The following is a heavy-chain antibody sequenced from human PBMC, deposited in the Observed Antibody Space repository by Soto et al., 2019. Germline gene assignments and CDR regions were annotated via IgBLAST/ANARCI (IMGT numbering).Heavy chain of an antibody. J-gene: IGHJ4*02. D-gene: IGHD5-18*01. CDR1: GGSISSYY. CDR3: ARVTDTAMEYYFDY. CDR2: IYYSGST. V-gene: IGHV4-59*01. Sequence: SQTLSLTCNVSGGSISSYYWSWIRQPPGKGLEWLGYIYYSGSTNYNPSPKRRVTISVDTSKNQFSLKLSSVTAADTAVYYCARVTDTAMEYYFDYWGQGTLVSVSS.